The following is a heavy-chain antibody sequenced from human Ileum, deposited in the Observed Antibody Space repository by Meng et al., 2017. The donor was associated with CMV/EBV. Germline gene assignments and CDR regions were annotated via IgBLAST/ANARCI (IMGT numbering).Heavy chain of an antibody. CDR2: ITGRSYTI. V-gene: IGHV3-48*04. J-gene: IGHJ4*02. CDR3: ARVGPDSGYDFDY. Sequence: GESLKISCAASGFSFSDCSMSWVRQSPGKGLEWIAYITGRSYTIYYADSVEGRFTISRDNAENSLYLQLSSLRAEDTGVYYRARVGPDSGYDFDYWGQGTLVTVSS. D-gene: IGHD5-12*01. CDR1: GFSFSDCS.